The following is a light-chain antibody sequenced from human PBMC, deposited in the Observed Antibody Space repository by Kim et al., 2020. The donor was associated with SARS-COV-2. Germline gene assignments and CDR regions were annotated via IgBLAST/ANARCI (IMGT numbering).Light chain of an antibody. V-gene: IGLV3-9*01. CDR3: QVWDGRAVV. CDR2: RDS. Sequence: SYELTQPLSVSVALGQTARMTCGGDNIENRNVHWYQQRPGQAPILLIYRDSKRPSGIPERVSGSNSGNAATLTISGVQAGAEADYYCQVWDGRAVVFGGG. J-gene: IGLJ2*01. CDR1: NIENRN.